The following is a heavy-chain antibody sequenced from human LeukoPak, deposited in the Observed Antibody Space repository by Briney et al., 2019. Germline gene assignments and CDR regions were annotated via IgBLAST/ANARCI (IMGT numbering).Heavy chain of an antibody. CDR2: IYYSGST. Sequence: SETLSLTCTVSGGSISSYYWSWIRQPPGKGLEWIGYIYYSGSTNYNPSLKSRVTISVDTPKNQFSLKLSSVTAADTAVYYCASLDSSGYYYGYWGHGTLVTVSS. CDR1: GGSISSYY. V-gene: IGHV4-59*12. J-gene: IGHJ4*01. D-gene: IGHD3-22*01. CDR3: ASLDSSGYYYGY.